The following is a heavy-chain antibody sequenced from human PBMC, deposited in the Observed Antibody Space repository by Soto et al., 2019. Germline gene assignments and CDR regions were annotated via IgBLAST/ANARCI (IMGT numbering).Heavy chain of an antibody. CDR2: ISGSGGST. V-gene: IGHV3-23*01. J-gene: IGHJ4*02. CDR3: AKAPPLHYYDSSGYTTAGFDY. Sequence: WSSLRLSCSASVFTFSSYAMSWFRQAPGKGLEWVSAISGSGGSTYYADSVKGRFTISRDNSKNTLYLQMNGLRAEDTAVYYCAKAPPLHYYDSSGYTTAGFDYWGQGTLVTVSS. CDR1: VFTFSSYA. D-gene: IGHD3-22*01.